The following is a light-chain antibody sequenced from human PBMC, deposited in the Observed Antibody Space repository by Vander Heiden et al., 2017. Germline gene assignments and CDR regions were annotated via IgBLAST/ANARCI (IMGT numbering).Light chain of an antibody. CDR1: NSNIGNNF. Sequence: QSVLTQPPSASGTPGPRVTISCSGSNSNIGNNFLSWYQQLPGTAPKLLFYTNNQRPSGVPDRFSGSKSGTSASLAISGLRSEDEADYYCASWDDSLSGWVFGGGTKLTVL. CDR2: TNN. J-gene: IGLJ3*02. CDR3: ASWDDSLSGWV. V-gene: IGLV1-47*02.